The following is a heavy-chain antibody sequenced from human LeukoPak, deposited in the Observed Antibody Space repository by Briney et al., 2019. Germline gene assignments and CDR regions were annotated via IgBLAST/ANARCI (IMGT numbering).Heavy chain of an antibody. CDR1: GFTFSLYA. CDR3: ARDTYPPQLIDY. D-gene: IGHD5-18*01. V-gene: IGHV3-21*05. Sequence: GGSLRLSCAASGFTFSLYAMNWVRQAPGKGLEWVSYINAESSDIHYADSVEGRFTISRDNAKNTLYLQVHSLRAEDTAVYYCARDTYPPQLIDYWGQGTLVTVSS. CDR2: INAESSDI. J-gene: IGHJ4*02.